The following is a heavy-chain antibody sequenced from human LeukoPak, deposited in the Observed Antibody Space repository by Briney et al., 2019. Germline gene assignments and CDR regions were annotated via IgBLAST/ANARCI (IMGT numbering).Heavy chain of an antibody. J-gene: IGHJ6*03. V-gene: IGHV4-39*07. CDR1: SGSISTSNYY. Sequence: PSETLSLTCTVSSGSISTSNYYWGWVRQPPGKALEWIGNIFYSGSTYYSPSLKSRVTISLDTSRNQFSLKLNSVTAADTAVYYCAREGFGELFNYYYYYYMDVWGKGTTVTISS. D-gene: IGHD3-10*01. CDR3: AREGFGELFNYYYYYYMDV. CDR2: IFYSGST.